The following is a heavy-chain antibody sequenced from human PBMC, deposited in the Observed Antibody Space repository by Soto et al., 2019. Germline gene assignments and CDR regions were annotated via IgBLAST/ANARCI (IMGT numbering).Heavy chain of an antibody. CDR2: IIPIFGTA. J-gene: IGHJ6*02. Sequence: QVQLVQSGAEVKKPGSSVKVSCKASGGTFSSYAISWVRQAPGQGLEWMGGIIPIFGTANYAQKFQGRVTITADESTSTAYMELSSLRSEDTAVYYCARAYYGSGSYQMNYYYYGMDVWGQGTTVTVSS. D-gene: IGHD3-10*01. V-gene: IGHV1-69*12. CDR3: ARAYYGSGSYQMNYYYYGMDV. CDR1: GGTFSSYA.